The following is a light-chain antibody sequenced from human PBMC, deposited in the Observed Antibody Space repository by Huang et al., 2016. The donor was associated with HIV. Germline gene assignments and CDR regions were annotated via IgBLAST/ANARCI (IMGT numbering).Light chain of an antibody. CDR1: QSLLHSSGYNF. CDR2: LGS. V-gene: IGKV2-28*01. Sequence: IVMTQSPLSLPVTPGEPASISCRSSQSLLHSSGYNFLEWYLQRPGQSPQLMFSLGSNRASGVPDRFSGSGSGTYFTLKINRVEAEDVGVYYCMQALYSPPTFGQGTKVEIK. J-gene: IGKJ1*01. CDR3: MQALYSPPT.